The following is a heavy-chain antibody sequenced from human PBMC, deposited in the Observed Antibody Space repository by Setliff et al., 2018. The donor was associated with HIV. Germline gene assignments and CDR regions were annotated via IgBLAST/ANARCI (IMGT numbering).Heavy chain of an antibody. CDR2: IYYSGST. CDR1: GGSISSSSYY. D-gene: IGHD3-10*01. V-gene: IGHV4-39*01. J-gene: IGHJ4*02. Sequence: PSETLSLTCTVSGGSISSSSYYWGWIRQPPGKGLEWIGSIYYSGSTYYNPSLKSRVTISVDTSKNQFSLKLSSVTAADTAVYYCAIRPRAYYGSGNYYFDYWGQGTLVTVSS. CDR3: AIRPRAYYGSGNYYFDY.